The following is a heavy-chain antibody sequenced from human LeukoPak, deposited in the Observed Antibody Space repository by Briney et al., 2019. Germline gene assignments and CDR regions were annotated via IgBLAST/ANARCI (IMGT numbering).Heavy chain of an antibody. D-gene: IGHD1-1*01. CDR2: IKKDGSET. J-gene: IGHJ4*02. CDR3: ARDRSLAS. CDR1: GLTFSNSW. Sequence: GGSLRLSCVASGLTFSNSWMTWVRQAPGKGLEWVANIKKDGSETYYVDSVRGRFTVSRDNDKNSLYLQMNSLRAEDTAVYYCARDRSLASWGQGTLVTVSS. V-gene: IGHV3-7*01.